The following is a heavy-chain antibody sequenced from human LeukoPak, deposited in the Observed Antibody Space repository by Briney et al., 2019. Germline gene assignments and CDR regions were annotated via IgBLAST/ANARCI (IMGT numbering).Heavy chain of an antibody. CDR2: ISAYNGNT. CDR1: GGTFSSYA. V-gene: IGHV1-18*01. D-gene: IGHD6-13*01. J-gene: IGHJ6*03. Sequence: GASVKVSCEASGGTFSSYAISWVRQAPGQGLEWMGWISAYNGNTNYAQKLQGRVTMTTDTSTSTAYMELRSPRSDDTAVYYCARDIGHSSSWYYYYYYMDVWGKGTTVTVSS. CDR3: ARDIGHSSSWYYYYYYMDV.